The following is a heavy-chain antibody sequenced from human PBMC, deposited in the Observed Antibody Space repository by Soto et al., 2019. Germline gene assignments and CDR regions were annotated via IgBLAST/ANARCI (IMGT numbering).Heavy chain of an antibody. Sequence: GESLKISCKGSGYSLTSYWIGWVRQMPGKGLEWMGIIYPGDSDTRYSPAFQGQVTISADKSISTAHRQWSSLMASDTAMYYCASLSDGSHSALYWCQGTLVPTSS. CDR2: IYPGDSDT. J-gene: IGHJ4*02. CDR1: GYSLTSYW. D-gene: IGHD6-13*01. V-gene: IGHV5-51*01. CDR3: ASLSDGSHSALY.